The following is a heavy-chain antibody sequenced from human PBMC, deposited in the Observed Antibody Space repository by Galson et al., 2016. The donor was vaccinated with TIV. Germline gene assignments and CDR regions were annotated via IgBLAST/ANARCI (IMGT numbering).Heavy chain of an antibody. Sequence: SLRLSCAGSGFTFNTYGMHWVRQAPGKGLEWVAVIPNAGSNKNYADSVKGRFTISRDNSKNTLYLQMNSLTAEDTAVYYCAKVGIIVDYIPPPTFLDFWGQGTLVTVSS. CDR3: AKVGIIVDYIPPPTFLDF. J-gene: IGHJ4*02. V-gene: IGHV3-30*18. D-gene: IGHD5-12*01. CDR2: IPNAGSNK. CDR1: GFTFNTYG.